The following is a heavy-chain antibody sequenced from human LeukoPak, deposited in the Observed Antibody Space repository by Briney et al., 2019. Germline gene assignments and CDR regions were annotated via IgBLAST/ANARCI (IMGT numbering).Heavy chain of an antibody. CDR1: GYRFTSYY. V-gene: IGHV1-46*01. J-gene: IGHJ4*02. D-gene: IGHD5-24*01. CDR2: INTSGGST. CDR3: ARGSRWLGDY. Sequence: ASVKVSCKASGYRFTSYYMHWIRQAPGQGLEWMGVINTSGGSTRYEQKFQDRVTMTRDTSTSTVYMELSSLRSEDTAVYYCARGSRWLGDYWGQGTLVTVSS.